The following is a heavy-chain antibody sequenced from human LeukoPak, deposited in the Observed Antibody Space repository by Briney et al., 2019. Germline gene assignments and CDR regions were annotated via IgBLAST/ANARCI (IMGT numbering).Heavy chain of an antibody. V-gene: IGHV4-59*01. CDR3: ARDTRYYDNSGYYYFDY. CDR2: MHYSGST. CDR1: GASISSYC. Sequence: SETLSLTCTVSGASISSYCWNWIRQPPGKGLEWIGYMHYSGSTNYNPSLKSRVTISVDTSKHQFSLKLNSVTSADTAVYYCARDTRYYDNSGYYYFDYWGRGTLVTVSS. D-gene: IGHD3-22*01. J-gene: IGHJ4*02.